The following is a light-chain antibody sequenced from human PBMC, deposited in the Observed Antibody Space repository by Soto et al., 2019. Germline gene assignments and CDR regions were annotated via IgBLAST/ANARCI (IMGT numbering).Light chain of an antibody. Sequence: QSALTQPASVSASPGQSITISCTGASSDVGSNNYVSWYRQDPGRVPKLIIHDVTNRPSGVSNRFSGSKSGNTASLTISGLQAEDECDYYRSSYTGRDPLLVFGTGTKLTVL. CDR3: SSYTGRDPLLV. J-gene: IGLJ1*01. V-gene: IGLV2-14*01. CDR2: DVT. CDR1: SSDVGSNNY.